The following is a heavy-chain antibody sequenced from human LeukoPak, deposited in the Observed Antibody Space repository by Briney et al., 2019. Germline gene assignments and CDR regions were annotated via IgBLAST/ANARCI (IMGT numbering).Heavy chain of an antibody. CDR3: ARGRRYCSSGSCYSSWFDP. CDR1: GGSISSYY. J-gene: IGHJ5*02. Sequence: TSETLSLTCTVSGGSISSYYWSWIRQPPGKGLEWIGYIYYSGSTNYNPSLKSRVTMSVDTSKNQFSLKLSSVTAADTAVYYCARGRRYCSSGSCYSSWFDPWGRGTLVTVSS. V-gene: IGHV4-59*08. CDR2: IYYSGST. D-gene: IGHD2-15*01.